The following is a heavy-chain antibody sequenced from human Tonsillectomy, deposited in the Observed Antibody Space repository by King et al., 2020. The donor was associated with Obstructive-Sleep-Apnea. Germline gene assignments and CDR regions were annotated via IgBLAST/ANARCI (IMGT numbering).Heavy chain of an antibody. J-gene: IGHJ4*02. CDR1: GYTFTGYY. D-gene: IGHD2-8*01. Sequence: VQLVESGAEVKKPGASVKVSFKASGYTFTGYYMHWVRQAPGQGLEWMGWINPNSGGTNYAQKFQGWVTMTRDTSISTAYMELSRLGSDDTAVYYCARSVYCTNGVCYSYFDYWGQGTLVTVSS. V-gene: IGHV1-2*04. CDR2: INPNSGGT. CDR3: ARSVYCTNGVCYSYFDY.